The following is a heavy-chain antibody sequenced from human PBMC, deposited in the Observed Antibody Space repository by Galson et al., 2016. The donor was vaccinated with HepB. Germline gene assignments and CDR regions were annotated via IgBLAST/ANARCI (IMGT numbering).Heavy chain of an antibody. CDR1: GFSFNTYG. V-gene: IGHV3-30*03. CDR2: ISYVGTKK. D-gene: IGHD6-19*01. J-gene: IGHJ6*02. Sequence: SLRLSCAGSGFSFNTYGIHWVRQAPGKGLEWVALISYVGTKKLIADSVKGRSTLSRDDSKNTVYLQIDSLSDEDTAMYYCARDARSFVTRYFQWPNDGMDVWSHGTTGTVSS. CDR3: ARDARSFVTRYFQWPNDGMDV.